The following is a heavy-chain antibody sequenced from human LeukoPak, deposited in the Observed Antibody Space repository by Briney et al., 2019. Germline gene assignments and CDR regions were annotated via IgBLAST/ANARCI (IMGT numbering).Heavy chain of an antibody. CDR1: GGSISSYY. CDR2: IYYSGST. V-gene: IGHV4-59*01. Sequence: SETLSLTCTVSGGSISSYYWSWIRQPPGKGLEWIGYIYYSGSTNYNPSLKSRVTISVDTSKNQFSLKLSSVTAADTAVYYCARLMSRYDWFDPWGQGTLVTVSS. CDR3: ARLMSRYDWFDP. D-gene: IGHD2-2*01. J-gene: IGHJ5*02.